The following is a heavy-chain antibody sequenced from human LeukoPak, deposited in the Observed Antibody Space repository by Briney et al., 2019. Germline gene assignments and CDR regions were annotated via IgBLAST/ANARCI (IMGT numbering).Heavy chain of an antibody. CDR2: IYYSGST. V-gene: IGHV4-59*01. CDR3: ARGYYGSGSYYNNDY. D-gene: IGHD3-10*01. J-gene: IGHJ4*02. CDR1: GGSISSYY. Sequence: PSETLSLTCTVSGGSISSYYWSWIRQPPGKGLEWIGYIYYSGSTNYNPSLKSRVTISVDTSENQFSLKLSSVTAADTAVYYCARGYYGSGSYYNNDYWGQGTLVTVSS.